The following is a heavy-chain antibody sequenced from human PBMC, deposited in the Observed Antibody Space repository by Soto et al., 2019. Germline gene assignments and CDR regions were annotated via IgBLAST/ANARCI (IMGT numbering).Heavy chain of an antibody. D-gene: IGHD3-3*01. CDR3: ARRANVDYDFWSGYSNYFDY. Sequence: SETLSLTCTVSGGSISSSSYYWGWIRQPPGKGLEWIGSIYYSGSTYYNPSLKSRVTISVDTSKNQFSLKLSSVTAADTAVYYCARRANVDYDFWSGYSNYFDYWGQGTLVTVSS. CDR1: GGSISSSSYY. CDR2: IYYSGST. V-gene: IGHV4-39*01. J-gene: IGHJ4*02.